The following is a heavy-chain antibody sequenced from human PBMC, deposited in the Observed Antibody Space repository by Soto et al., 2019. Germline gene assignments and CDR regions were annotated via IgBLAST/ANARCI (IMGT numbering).Heavy chain of an antibody. Sequence: QVHLVQSATEVKRPGASVKVSCQTSGFTFTSHAIQWVRQAPGQRPEWLGWINAGNGNTKYSRRVQCRITITRDTAASTAYMELDSLTSEDTALFYCARAPINPKWGVTMFDYWGEGTLVTVSS. J-gene: IGHJ4*02. CDR2: INAGNGNT. V-gene: IGHV1-3*01. CDR3: ARAPINPKWGVTMFDY. D-gene: IGHD7-27*01. CDR1: GFTFTSHA.